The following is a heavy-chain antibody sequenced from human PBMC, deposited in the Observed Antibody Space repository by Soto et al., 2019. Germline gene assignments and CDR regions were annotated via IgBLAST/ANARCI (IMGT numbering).Heavy chain of an antibody. CDR2: INPISGGT. Sequence: ASVKVSCKASGYTFTDYYIHWVRQAPGQGLEWMAWINPISGGTNYAQKFQGRVTMTRDMSITTTYMELSRLTSDDTAVYYCARDSVGYCSRTRCYGQGYFDYWGQGALVTVSS. V-gene: IGHV1-2*02. CDR3: ARDSVGYCSRTRCYGQGYFDY. CDR1: GYTFTDYY. J-gene: IGHJ4*02. D-gene: IGHD2-2*03.